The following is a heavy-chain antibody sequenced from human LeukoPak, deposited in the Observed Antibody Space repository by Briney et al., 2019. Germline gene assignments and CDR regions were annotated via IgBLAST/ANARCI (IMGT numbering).Heavy chain of an antibody. Sequence: SETLSLTCTVSGGSISSSSYYWGWIRQPPGKGLEWIGSIYYSGSTYYNPSLKSRVTISVDTSKNQFSLKLSSVTAADTAVYYCAREDRKYDSYVDWGRGTLVTVSS. D-gene: IGHD3-22*01. CDR3: AREDRKYDSYVD. J-gene: IGHJ4*02. CDR1: GGSISSSSYY. CDR2: IYYSGST. V-gene: IGHV4-39*02.